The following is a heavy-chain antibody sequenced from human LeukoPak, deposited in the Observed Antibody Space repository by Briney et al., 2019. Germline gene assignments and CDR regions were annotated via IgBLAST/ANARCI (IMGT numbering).Heavy chain of an antibody. CDR1: GFPFSSYA. CDR2: IKSKTDGGTT. V-gene: IGHV3-15*01. CDR3: TTPTYYYYGMDV. J-gene: IGHJ6*02. Sequence: GGSLRLSCAASGFPFSSYAMTWVRQAPGKGLEWVGRIKSKTDGGTTDYAAPVKGRFTISRDDSKNTLYLQMNSLKTEDTAVYYCTTPTYYYYGMDVWGQGTTVTVSS.